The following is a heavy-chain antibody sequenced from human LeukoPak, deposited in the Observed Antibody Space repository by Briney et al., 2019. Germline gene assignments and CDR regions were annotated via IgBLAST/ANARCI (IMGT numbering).Heavy chain of an antibody. V-gene: IGHV5-51*01. CDR2: IYPGDSDT. CDR3: ARSAGSSGYYNGIWFDP. CDR1: GYSFTSYW. J-gene: IGHJ5*02. D-gene: IGHD3-22*01. Sequence: HGESLKISCKGSGYSFTSYWIGWVRQMPGKGLEWMGIIYPGDSDTRYSPSFQGQVTISADKSISTAYLQWSSLKASDTAMYYCARSAGSSGYYNGIWFDPWGQGTLVTVSS.